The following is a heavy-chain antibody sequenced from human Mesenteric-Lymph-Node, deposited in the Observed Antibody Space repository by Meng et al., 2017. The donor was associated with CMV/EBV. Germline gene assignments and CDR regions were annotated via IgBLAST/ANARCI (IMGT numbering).Heavy chain of an antibody. J-gene: IGHJ6*02. Sequence: GESLKISCVASGFTFSSYSMNWVRQAPGKGLEWVANIKQDGSEKYYVDSVKGRFTISRDNAKNSLYLQMNRLRAEDTAVYYCARDGVVPAADYHYIGMDVWGQGTTVTVSS. D-gene: IGHD2-2*01. V-gene: IGHV3-7*01. CDR3: ARDGVVPAADYHYIGMDV. CDR2: IKQDGSEK. CDR1: GFTFSSYS.